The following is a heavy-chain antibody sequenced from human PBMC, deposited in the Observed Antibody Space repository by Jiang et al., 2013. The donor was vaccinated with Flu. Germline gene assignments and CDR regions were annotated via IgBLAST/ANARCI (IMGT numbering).Heavy chain of an antibody. CDR2: TYYRSKWYN. V-gene: IGHV6-1*01. J-gene: IGHJ6*02. D-gene: IGHD6-13*01. CDR1: GDSVSSNSAA. Sequence: QTLSLTCAISGDSVSSNSAAWNWIRQSPSRGLEWLGRTYYRSKWYNDYAVSVKSRITINPDTSKNQFSLQLNSVTPEDTAVYYCAREPYSSSWYGGYYYYYGMDVWGQGTTVTVSS. CDR3: AREPYSSSWYGGYYYYYGMDV.